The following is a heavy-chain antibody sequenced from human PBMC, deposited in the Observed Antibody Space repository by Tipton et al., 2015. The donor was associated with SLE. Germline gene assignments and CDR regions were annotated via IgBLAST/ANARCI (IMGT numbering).Heavy chain of an antibody. CDR2: IQTSGST. CDR1: GDSISSGTYY. D-gene: IGHD5-24*01. Sequence: TLSLTCTVSGDSISSGTYYWSWIRQPAGEGLDWIGRIQTSGSTNYNPSLKSRVTISVDTSKNQFSLNLSSVTAADTAVYFCARIDERDGYNIVYWGQGTLVTVSS. CDR3: ARIDERDGYNIVY. V-gene: IGHV4-61*02. J-gene: IGHJ4*02.